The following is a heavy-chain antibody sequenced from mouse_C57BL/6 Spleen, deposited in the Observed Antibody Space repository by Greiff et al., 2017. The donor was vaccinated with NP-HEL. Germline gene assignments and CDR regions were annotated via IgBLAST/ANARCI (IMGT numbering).Heavy chain of an antibody. CDR2: IYPGDGDT. V-gene: IGHV1-82*01. CDR1: GYAFSSSR. Sequence: QVQLKESGPELVKPGASVKISCKASGYAFSSSRMNWVKQRPGKGLEWIGRIYPGDGDTNYNGKFKGKATLTADKSSSTAYMQLSSLTSEGSAVYFCARPDYGSSWAMDYWGQGTSVTVSS. D-gene: IGHD1-1*01. J-gene: IGHJ4*01. CDR3: ARPDYGSSWAMDY.